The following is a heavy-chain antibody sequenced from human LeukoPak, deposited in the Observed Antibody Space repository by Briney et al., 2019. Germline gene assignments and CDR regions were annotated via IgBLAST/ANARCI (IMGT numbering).Heavy chain of an antibody. CDR3: ARDSSPYYDSSGYYYEIFDY. CDR1: GFTFSSYE. CDR2: ISSSGSTI. D-gene: IGHD3-22*01. V-gene: IGHV3-48*03. J-gene: IGHJ4*02. Sequence: GGSLRLSCAASGFTFSSYEMNWVRQAPGKGLEWVSYISSSGSTIYYADSVRGRFTISRDNAKNSLYLQMNSLRAEDTAVYYCARDSSPYYDSSGYYYEIFDYWGQGTLVTVSS.